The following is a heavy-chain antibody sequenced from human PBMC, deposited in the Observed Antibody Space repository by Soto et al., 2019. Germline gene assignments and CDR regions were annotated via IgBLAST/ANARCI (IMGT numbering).Heavy chain of an antibody. V-gene: IGHV1-24*01. Sequence: ASVKVSCKVSGYTLTELSMHWVRQAPGKGLEWMGGFDPEDAEIIYAQKFQGRVTMTEDTSTDTAYMELSSLRSEDTAVYYCAGITMIVVGAYGMDVWGQGTTVTVS. CDR1: GYTLTELS. CDR3: AGITMIVVGAYGMDV. J-gene: IGHJ6*02. D-gene: IGHD3-22*01. CDR2: FDPEDAEI.